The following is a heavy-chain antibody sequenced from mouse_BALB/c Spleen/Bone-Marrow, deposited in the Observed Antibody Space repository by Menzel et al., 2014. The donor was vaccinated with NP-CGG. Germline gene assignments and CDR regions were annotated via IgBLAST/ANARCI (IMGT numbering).Heavy chain of an antibody. Sequence: VQLQQSGAELVKPGASVKLSRTASGFNIKDTYMHWVKQRPEQGLEWIGRIDPANGNTKYDPTFQGKATITADTSSNTAYLQRSSLTAEDTAAEDGARATGGPDGFANGGQGTLSTGSA. CDR2: IDPANGNT. J-gene: IGHJ3*01. CDR3: ARATGGPDGFAN. V-gene: IGHV14-3*02. CDR1: GFNIKDTY.